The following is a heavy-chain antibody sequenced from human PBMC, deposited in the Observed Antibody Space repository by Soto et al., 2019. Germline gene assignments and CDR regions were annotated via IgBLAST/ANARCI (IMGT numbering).Heavy chain of an antibody. J-gene: IGHJ3*02. V-gene: IGHV4-39*01. CDR3: ASRVFMATVLGGSFDI. D-gene: IGHD3-10*01. CDR1: GGSISSSSYY. Sequence: SDTLSLTCTVSGGSISSSSYYWGWIRQPPGKGLEWIGSIYYSGSTYYNPSLKSRVTISVDTSKNQFSLKLSSVTAADTAVYYCASRVFMATVLGGSFDIWGQGTMVSVSS. CDR2: IYYSGST.